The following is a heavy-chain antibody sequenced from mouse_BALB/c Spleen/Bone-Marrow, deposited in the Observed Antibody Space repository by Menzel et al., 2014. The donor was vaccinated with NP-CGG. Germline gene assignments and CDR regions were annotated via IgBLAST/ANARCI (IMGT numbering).Heavy chain of an antibody. Sequence: QVQLHQSGPDLVKPGSSVRMSCKASNYTFTSYYIHWVKHTPGQGLVCIGWIYPGNVNTKYNEKFKSKATLTADKASSKAYMQLSSRTSEDSAVYLCATNDYRRQGSTLTVSS. CDR2: IYPGNVNT. CDR3: ATNDY. J-gene: IGHJ2*01. CDR1: NYTFTSYY. V-gene: IGHV1S56*01.